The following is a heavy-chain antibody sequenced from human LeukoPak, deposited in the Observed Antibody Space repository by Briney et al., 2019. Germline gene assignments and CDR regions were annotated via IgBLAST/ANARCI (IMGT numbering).Heavy chain of an antibody. CDR1: GFTFSSYA. J-gene: IGHJ4*02. D-gene: IGHD6-13*01. CDR2: ISGSGTNT. CDR3: ARVVVAAAGTGPLVMSISYYFDY. Sequence: GGSLRLSCAASGFTFSSYAMSWVRQAPGKGLEWVSVISGSGTNTYYADSVKGRFTISRDNAKNSLYLQMNSLRAEDTALYYCARVVVAAAGTGPLVMSISYYFDYWGQGTLVTVSS. V-gene: IGHV3-23*01.